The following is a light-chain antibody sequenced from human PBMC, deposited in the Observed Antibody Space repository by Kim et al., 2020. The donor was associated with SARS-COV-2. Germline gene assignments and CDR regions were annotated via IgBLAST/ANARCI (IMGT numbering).Light chain of an antibody. CDR2: KAS. CDR1: HSISSW. V-gene: IGKV1-5*03. Sequence: SASVGDRVTITCRASHSISSWLAWYQQKPGKAPKLLSYKASSLESGVPSRFSGSGSGTEFTLTISSLQPDDFATYYCQQYNSYSYTFGQGTKLEI. CDR3: QQYNSYSYT. J-gene: IGKJ2*01.